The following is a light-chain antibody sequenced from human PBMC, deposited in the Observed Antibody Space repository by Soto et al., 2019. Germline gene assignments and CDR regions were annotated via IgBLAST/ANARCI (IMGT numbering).Light chain of an antibody. V-gene: IGKV3-15*01. Sequence: IVLTQSPGTLSLSPGERATLSFRAGQSVSNNLVWYQQKPGQAPRLLIYGASTRATGVPARFSGSGSGTEFTLTISSLQSEDFAVYYCQQFNNWPPVTFGQGTKVDI. J-gene: IGKJ1*01. CDR1: QSVSNN. CDR3: QQFNNWPPVT. CDR2: GAS.